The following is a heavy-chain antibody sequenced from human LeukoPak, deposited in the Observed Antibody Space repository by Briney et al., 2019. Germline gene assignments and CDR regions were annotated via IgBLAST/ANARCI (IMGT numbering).Heavy chain of an antibody. J-gene: IGHJ4*02. Sequence: PGGSLRLSCAASGFTFSTYGMHWVRQAPGKGLEWVAVISYDGSNKYYADSVKGRFTVPRDNSKNTLYLQMNSLRAEDTAVYYCAKGVGGYFDWLSIDYWGQGTLVTVSS. CDR1: GFTFSTYG. V-gene: IGHV3-30*18. CDR3: AKGVGGYFDWLSIDY. D-gene: IGHD3-9*01. CDR2: ISYDGSNK.